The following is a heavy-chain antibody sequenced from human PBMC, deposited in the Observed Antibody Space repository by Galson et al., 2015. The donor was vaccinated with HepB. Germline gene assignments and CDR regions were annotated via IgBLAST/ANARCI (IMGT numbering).Heavy chain of an antibody. V-gene: IGHV4-59*08. Sequence: LSLTCTVSGGSLSHYYWSWIRQPPGGGLEWIGYIFYTGSANYNPSLMSRLTISLDTSKNQYSLKLSSVTAADTAVYYCASGRIYYGSEYWGQGTLVTVSS. CDR1: GGSLSHYY. J-gene: IGHJ1*01. D-gene: IGHD3-10*01. CDR2: IFYTGSA. CDR3: ASGRIYYGSEY.